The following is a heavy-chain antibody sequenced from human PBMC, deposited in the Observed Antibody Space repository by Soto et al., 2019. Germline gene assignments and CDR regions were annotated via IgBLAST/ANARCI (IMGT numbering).Heavy chain of an antibody. D-gene: IGHD3-22*01. V-gene: IGHV3-30-3*01. J-gene: IGHJ4*02. Sequence: PGGSLRLSCAASGFTFSSYAMHWVRQAPGKGLEWVAVISYDGSNNYYADSVKGRFTISRDNSKNTLYLQMNSLRAEDTAVYYCAREASYYYDSSGYPRNFDYWGQGTLVTVSS. CDR2: ISYDGSNN. CDR3: AREASYYYDSSGYPRNFDY. CDR1: GFTFSSYA.